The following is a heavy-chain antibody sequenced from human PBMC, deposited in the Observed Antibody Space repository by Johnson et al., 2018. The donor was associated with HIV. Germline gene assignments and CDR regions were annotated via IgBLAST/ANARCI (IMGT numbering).Heavy chain of an antibody. CDR3: AKDYSPAAYSSSFGACDI. CDR2: IWYDGSNK. J-gene: IGHJ3*02. D-gene: IGHD6-6*01. V-gene: IGHV3-33*03. CDR1: GFTFSSYG. Sequence: QEQLVESGGGVVQPGRSLRLSCAASGFTFSSYGMHWVRQAPGKGLEWVAVIWYDGSNKYYADSVKGRFTISRDNSKNSLYLQMNNLRVEDTAVYYCAKDYSPAAYSSSFGACDIWGQGTRVTVSS.